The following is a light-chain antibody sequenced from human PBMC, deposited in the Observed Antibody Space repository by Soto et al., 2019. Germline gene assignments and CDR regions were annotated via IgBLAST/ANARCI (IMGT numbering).Light chain of an antibody. Sequence: EIVLTQSPGTLSLSPGERATLSCRASQSVSSSYLLWYQQKPGQPPRLLIYGASNRAIGIPDRFSGSGSGTDGTLTISRLEPEDFAVYYCQRYSTSPPGYTFGPGTKLEIK. CDR2: GAS. CDR3: QRYSTSPPGYT. V-gene: IGKV3-20*01. CDR1: QSVSSSY. J-gene: IGKJ2*01.